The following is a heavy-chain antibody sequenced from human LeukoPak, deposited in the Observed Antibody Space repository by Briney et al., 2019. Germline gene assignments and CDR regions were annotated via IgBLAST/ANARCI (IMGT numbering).Heavy chain of an antibody. CDR2: INVVXXXX. CDR3: VRDGNRGYDMDV. J-gene: IGHJ6*02. D-gene: IGHD3-10*01. V-gene: IGHV3-48*01. Sequence: RGSLRLSCATSGFTLRXYXMNWVRQAPGXXXXXVXYINVVXXXXXXXXXXXXXXTIXXXXXXXSVXLQXNSLRAEDTALYYCVRDGNRGYDMDVWGQGTAVTVSS. CDR1: GFTLRXYX.